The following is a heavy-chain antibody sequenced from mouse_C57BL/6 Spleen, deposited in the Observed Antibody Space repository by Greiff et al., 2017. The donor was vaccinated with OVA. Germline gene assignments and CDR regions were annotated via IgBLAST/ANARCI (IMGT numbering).Heavy chain of an antibody. CDR3: AKGGSEDNYFDY. V-gene: IGHV1-80*01. CDR1: GYAFSSYW. D-gene: IGHD1-1*01. J-gene: IGHJ2*01. CDR2: IYPGDGDT. Sequence: VQLQQSGAELVKPGASVKISCKASGYAFSSYWMNWVKQRPGKGLEWIGQIYPGDGDTNYNGKFKGKATLTADKSSSTAYMQLSSLTSEDSAVYFCAKGGSEDNYFDYWGQGTTLTVSS.